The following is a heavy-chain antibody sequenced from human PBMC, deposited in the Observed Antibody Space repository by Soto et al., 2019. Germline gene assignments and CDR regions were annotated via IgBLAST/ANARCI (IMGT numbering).Heavy chain of an antibody. D-gene: IGHD3-10*01. CDR1: GYTFTSYG. CDR2: ISAYNGNT. Sequence: QVQLVQSGAEVKKPGASVKVSCKASGYTFTSYGISWVRQAPGQGLEWMGWISAYNGNTNYAQKLQGRVTMTTDTSTSTAYMELRSLRSDDTAVYYCARWSGPITMVRGVTDAFDIWGQGTMVTVSS. J-gene: IGHJ3*02. CDR3: ARWSGPITMVRGVTDAFDI. V-gene: IGHV1-18*01.